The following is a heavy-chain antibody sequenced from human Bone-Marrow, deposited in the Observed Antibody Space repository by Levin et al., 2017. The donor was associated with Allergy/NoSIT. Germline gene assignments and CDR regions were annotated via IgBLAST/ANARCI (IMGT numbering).Heavy chain of an antibody. CDR1: GFNLDDYV. Sequence: GGSLRLSCEGSGFNLDDYVMHWVRQVPGKGLEWVSLISRDSSIVGYADSVRGRFITSRDNANNSLYLQMNGLRPEDTALYYCAKDRALIGLVGMDVWGQGTTVTVFS. V-gene: IGHV3-9*01. D-gene: IGHD2-8*01. J-gene: IGHJ6*02. CDR3: AKDRALIGLVGMDV. CDR2: ISRDSSIV.